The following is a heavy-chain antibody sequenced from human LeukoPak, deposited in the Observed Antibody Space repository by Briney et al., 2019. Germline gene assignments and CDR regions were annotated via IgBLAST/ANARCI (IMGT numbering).Heavy chain of an antibody. CDR3: TTEARVVSLLWFGELSNIDY. D-gene: IGHD3-10*01. V-gene: IGHV3-15*01. CDR2: IKSKTDGGTT. Sequence: GGSLRLSCAASGFTFSNAWMSWVRQAPGKGLEWVGRIKSKTDGGTTDYAAPVKGRFTISRDDSKNTLYLQMNSLKTEDTAVYYCTTEARVVSLLWFGELSNIDYWGQGTLVTVSS. CDR1: GFTFSNAW. J-gene: IGHJ4*02.